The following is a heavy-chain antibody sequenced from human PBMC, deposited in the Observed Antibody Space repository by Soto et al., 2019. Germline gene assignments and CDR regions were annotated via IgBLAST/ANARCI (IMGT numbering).Heavy chain of an antibody. V-gene: IGHV3-64*01. D-gene: IGHD1-7*01. CDR2: ISSNGGTT. Sequence: EVPLAESGGGMVQPGGSLRLSCVASGFTFSSYDMHWVRQAPGKGLEYVSSISSNGGTTYYGNSVKGRFTISRDNSKNTLYLRMGSLRAEDMAVYYCVRRVSGNYDYWGQGTLVTVSS. J-gene: IGHJ4*02. CDR1: GFTFSSYD. CDR3: VRRVSGNYDY.